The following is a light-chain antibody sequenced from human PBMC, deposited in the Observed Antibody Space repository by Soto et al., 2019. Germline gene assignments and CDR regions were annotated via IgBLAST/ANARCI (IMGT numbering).Light chain of an antibody. CDR3: QQYSSWPLI. CDR1: QSVSSN. CDR2: GAS. J-gene: IGKJ4*01. Sequence: EIVMTQFPATLSVSPGERATLSCRASQSVSSNLAWYQQKPGQAPRLLIYGASTRATGIPARFSGSGSVTDFTLIISSLQSEDFAVYYCQQYSSWPLIFGGGTKVEIK. V-gene: IGKV3-15*01.